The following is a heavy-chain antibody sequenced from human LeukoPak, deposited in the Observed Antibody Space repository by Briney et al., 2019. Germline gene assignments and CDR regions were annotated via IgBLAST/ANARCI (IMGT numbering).Heavy chain of an antibody. J-gene: IGHJ4*02. CDR3: ARDLRYRSGWYRIDY. CDR2: MHHSGST. D-gene: IGHD6-19*01. CDR1: GASLSSSNW. Sequence: PSGTLSLTCAVTGASLSSSNWWSWVRQSPGKGLEWIGEMHHSGSTNYNPSLKSRVTISVDTSKNQFSLKLSSVTAADTAVYYCARDLRYRSGWYRIDYWGQGTQVTVSS. V-gene: IGHV4-4*02.